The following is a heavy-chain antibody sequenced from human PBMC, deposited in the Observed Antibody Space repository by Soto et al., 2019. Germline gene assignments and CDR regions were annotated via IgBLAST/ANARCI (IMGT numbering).Heavy chain of an antibody. CDR3: AKIAVAGTGYYYYGMDV. CDR1: GFTFSRYG. D-gene: IGHD6-19*01. V-gene: IGHV3-30*18. CDR2: ISYDGSRK. J-gene: IGHJ6*02. Sequence: GGSLRLSCAASGFTFSRYGMHWVRQAPGKGLEWVVVISYDGSRKFYADSVTGRFTISRDNSKNTLYLQLNSLRAEDTAVYYCAKIAVAGTGYYYYGMDVWGQGTTVTVSS.